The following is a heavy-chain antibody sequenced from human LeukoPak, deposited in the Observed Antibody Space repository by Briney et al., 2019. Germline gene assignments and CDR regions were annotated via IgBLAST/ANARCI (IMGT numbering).Heavy chain of an antibody. J-gene: IGHJ4*02. D-gene: IGHD3-10*01. V-gene: IGHV3-66*01. Sequence: GGSLRLSCAASGFLVNANHMNWVRQAPGKGLEWVSIIYSSDYIYYADSVKARFTISRDNSKNTLYLQMNSLRVEDSAVYYCATERPDSRVLDYWGQGLVVTVSS. CDR3: ATERPDSRVLDY. CDR1: GFLVNANH. CDR2: IYSSDYI.